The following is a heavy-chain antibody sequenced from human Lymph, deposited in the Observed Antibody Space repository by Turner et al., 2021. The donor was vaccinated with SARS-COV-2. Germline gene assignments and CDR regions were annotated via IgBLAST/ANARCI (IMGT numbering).Heavy chain of an antibody. CDR2: ISSSSTYI. J-gene: IGHJ5*02. CDR3: ARGTYYYDSSVYSGTNWFDP. D-gene: IGHD3-22*01. V-gene: IGHV3-21*01. CDR1: VFPFSSYS. Sequence: EVQLVESGGGLVKPVGSLRLPCAASVFPFSSYSMNWVRQAPGKGLEWVSSISSSSTYIYYADSLKGRFTISRDNAKNSLYLQMNSLRAEDTAVYYCARGTYYYDSSVYSGTNWFDPWGQGTLVTVSS.